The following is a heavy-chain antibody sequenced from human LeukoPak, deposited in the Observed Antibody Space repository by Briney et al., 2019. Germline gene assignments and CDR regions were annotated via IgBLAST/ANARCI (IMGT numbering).Heavy chain of an antibody. CDR3: ARASVVVVAATRGPFDY. Sequence: PGGSPRLSCAASGFTFSSYWMHWVRQAPGKGLVWVSRINSDGSSTSYADSVKGRFTISRDNAKNALYLQMNSLRAEDTAVYYCARASVVVVAATRGPFDYWGQGTLVTVSS. CDR2: INSDGSST. CDR1: GFTFSSYW. D-gene: IGHD2-15*01. J-gene: IGHJ4*02. V-gene: IGHV3-74*01.